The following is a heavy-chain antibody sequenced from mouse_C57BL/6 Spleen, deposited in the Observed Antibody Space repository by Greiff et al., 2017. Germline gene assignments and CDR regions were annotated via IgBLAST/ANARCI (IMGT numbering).Heavy chain of an antibody. CDR1: GYTFTDHT. V-gene: IGHV1-78*01. CDR2: IYPRDGST. D-gene: IGHD1-1*01. CDR3: ARYPDYYGSSCYFDD. Sequence: VQLQQSDAELVKPGASVKISCKVSGYTFTDHTIHWMKQRPEQGLEWIGYIYPRDGSTKYNEKFKGKATLTADKSSSTAYMQLNSLTSEDSAVYFCARYPDYYGSSCYFDDWGQGTTLTVST. J-gene: IGHJ2*01.